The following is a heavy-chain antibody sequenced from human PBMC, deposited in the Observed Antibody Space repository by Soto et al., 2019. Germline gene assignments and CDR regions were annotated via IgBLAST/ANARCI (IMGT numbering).Heavy chain of an antibody. CDR3: ARDHLWDFDY. CDR1: GFTFDNYA. D-gene: IGHD3-16*01. V-gene: IGHV3-48*02. J-gene: IGHJ4*02. CDR2: ISVGSDDI. Sequence: EVQLVESGGGLVQPGGDLRLSCVASGFTFDNYAMNWVRQAPGKGLEWLAWISVGSDDIEYSDSVNGRVTISRDNAKNSLYLQLNSLKDEDTAVYDCARDHLWDFDYWGQGTLVTVTS.